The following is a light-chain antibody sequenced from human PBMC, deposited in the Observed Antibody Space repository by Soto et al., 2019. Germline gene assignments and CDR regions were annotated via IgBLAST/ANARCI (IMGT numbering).Light chain of an antibody. CDR1: QSISTY. V-gene: IGKV1-39*01. Sequence: DIQMTQSPSSLSASVGDKVTITCRASQSISTYLNWYQQKPGKAPKLLIFAASSLQSGVPSRFSGSGSGTDFTLTISGLLHEDFSTYYCQQSYSIPPYSFGQGTKLGIK. CDR2: AAS. CDR3: QQSYSIPPYS. J-gene: IGKJ2*01.